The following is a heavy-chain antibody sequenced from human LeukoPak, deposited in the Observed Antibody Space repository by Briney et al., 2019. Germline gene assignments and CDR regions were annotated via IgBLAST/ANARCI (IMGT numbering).Heavy chain of an antibody. CDR2: ITWNSDDM. Sequence: GRSLRLSCAASGFTFDGYGMYWVRQAPGKGLEWVSGITWNSDDMAYADSVKGRFTISRDNAKNCLYLQMNSLRVEDTALYYCTKVTGWRTGFDYWGQGTLVTVSS. D-gene: IGHD3-9*01. CDR3: TKVTGWRTGFDY. CDR1: GFTFDGYG. J-gene: IGHJ4*02. V-gene: IGHV3-9*01.